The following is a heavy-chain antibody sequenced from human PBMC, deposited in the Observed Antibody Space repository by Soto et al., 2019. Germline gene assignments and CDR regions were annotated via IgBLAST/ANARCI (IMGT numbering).Heavy chain of an antibody. CDR2: IYHSGNT. V-gene: IGHV4-31*03. J-gene: IGHJ4*02. CDR3: SRIEHRFLQWLFTDS. Sequence: PSETLSLTCTVSGGSISSGRYYWNWIRQHPGKGLEWIGYIYHSGNTYYNPSLKSRSSISLDTSKNQFSLKLDSVTVADTAVYYCSRIEHRFLQWLFTDSWGQGTLVTVSS. D-gene: IGHD3-3*01. CDR1: GGSISSGRYY.